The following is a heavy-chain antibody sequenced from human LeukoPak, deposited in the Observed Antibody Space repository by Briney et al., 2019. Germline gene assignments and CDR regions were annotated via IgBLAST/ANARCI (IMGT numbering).Heavy chain of an antibody. CDR3: ARGGKYYYDSWFDP. V-gene: IGHV4-59*01. Sequence: SETLSLTCTVSGGSISSYYWSWIRQPPGKGLEWIGYIYYSGSTNYNPSLKSRVTISVDTSKNQFFLKLSSVTAADTAVYYCARGGKYYYDSWFDPWGQGTLVTVSS. J-gene: IGHJ5*02. CDR1: GGSISSYY. CDR2: IYYSGST. D-gene: IGHD3-22*01.